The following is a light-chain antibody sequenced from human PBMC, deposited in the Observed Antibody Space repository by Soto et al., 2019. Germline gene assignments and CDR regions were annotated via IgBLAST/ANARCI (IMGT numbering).Light chain of an antibody. CDR3: CSYAGSYTPYYV. V-gene: IGLV2-11*01. CDR2: DVS. CDR1: SSDVGGYNY. Sequence: QSALTQPRSVSGSPGQSVTISCTGTSSDVGGYNYVSWYQQHSGKAPKLMIYDVSKRPSGVPDRFSGSKSGNTASLTISGLQAEDEADYYCCSYAGSYTPYYVFGTGTKLTVL. J-gene: IGLJ1*01.